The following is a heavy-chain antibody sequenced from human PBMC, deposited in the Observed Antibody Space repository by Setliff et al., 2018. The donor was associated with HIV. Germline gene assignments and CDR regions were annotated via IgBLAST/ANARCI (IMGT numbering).Heavy chain of an antibody. CDR1: GASISTSRW. D-gene: IGHD6-19*01. J-gene: IGHJ4*02. CDR3: ARMTGYIAVAAGDY. CDR2: IDESGTT. Sequence: SETLSLTCIVSGASISTSRWWSWVRQPPGKRPQWIGEIDESGTTNYNPSLKSRVTISVDTSKNQFSLKMNSVTAADTAVYYCARMTGYIAVAAGDYWGQGTLVTVSS. V-gene: IGHV4-4*02.